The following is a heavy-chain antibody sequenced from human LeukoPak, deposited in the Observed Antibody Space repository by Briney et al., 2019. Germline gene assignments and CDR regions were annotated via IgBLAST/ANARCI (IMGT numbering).Heavy chain of an antibody. CDR3: ARDPYSGNYGAYYYYYMDV. CDR2: INQDGSEK. J-gene: IGHJ6*03. D-gene: IGHD1-26*01. V-gene: IGHV3-7*01. Sequence: GGSLRLSCAASGFTFRSYWMNWVRQAPGRGLEWVVNINQDGSEKYSVDSVRGRFTISRDNAKNSLYLQMDSLRVEDTAVYYCARDPYSGNYGAYYYYYMDVWGKGTTVTISS. CDR1: GFTFRSYW.